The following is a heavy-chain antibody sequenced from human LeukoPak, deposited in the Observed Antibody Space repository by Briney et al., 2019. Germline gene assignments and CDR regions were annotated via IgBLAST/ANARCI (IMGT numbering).Heavy chain of an antibody. CDR3: AREARSAREPLWFGEIFT. D-gene: IGHD3-10*01. CDR1: GFTFSSYA. V-gene: IGHV3-30*04. CDR2: IANDGSSK. J-gene: IGHJ5*02. Sequence: PGGSLRLSCAASGFTFSSYALHWVRQAPGRGLEWVAVIANDGSSKHSADSVKGRFTISRDNSKNTLYLEMNSLRVEDTAVYYCAREARSAREPLWFGEIFTWGQGTLVTVSS.